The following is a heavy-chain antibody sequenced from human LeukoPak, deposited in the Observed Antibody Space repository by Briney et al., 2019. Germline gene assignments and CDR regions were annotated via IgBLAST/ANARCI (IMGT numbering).Heavy chain of an antibody. D-gene: IGHD3-22*01. CDR3: ARDYYDSGGYYNLDAFDI. V-gene: IGHV3-48*03. Sequence: GGSLRLSCAASGFTFSDHAMNWVRQAPGKGLEWVSYISSSGTTLYYADSVKGRFTTSRDNAKDSLYLQMNSLRAEDTAVYYCARDYYDSGGYYNLDAFDIWGQGTMVTVSS. CDR2: ISSSGTTL. CDR1: GFTFSDHA. J-gene: IGHJ3*02.